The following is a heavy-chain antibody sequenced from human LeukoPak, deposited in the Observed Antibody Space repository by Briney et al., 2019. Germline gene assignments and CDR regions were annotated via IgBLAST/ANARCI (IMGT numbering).Heavy chain of an antibody. Sequence: GGSLRLSCAASGFTFDDYAMHWVRQAPGKGLVWVSRINSDGSSTSYADSVKGRFTISRDNAKNTLYLQMNSLRAEDTAVYYCGSGYSYGYPDYWGQGTLVTVSS. D-gene: IGHD5-18*01. CDR1: GFTFDDYA. CDR3: GSGYSYGYPDY. J-gene: IGHJ4*02. CDR2: INSDGSST. V-gene: IGHV3-74*01.